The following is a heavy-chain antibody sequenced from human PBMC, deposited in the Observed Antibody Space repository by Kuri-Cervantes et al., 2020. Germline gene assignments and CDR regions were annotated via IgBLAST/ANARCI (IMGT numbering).Heavy chain of an antibody. CDR3: ARHDSYYYDTNYFDY. V-gene: IGHV4-39*01. Sequence: GSLRLSCTPTRGSVSSSTYYWGWIRQPPGKGLEWIGSIYYSGSTYYNPSLKSRVTISVDTSKNQFSLKLSSVTAADTAVYYCARHDSYYYDTNYFDYWGQGTLVTVSS. CDR1: RGSVSSSTYY. J-gene: IGHJ4*02. D-gene: IGHD3-22*01. CDR2: IYYSGST.